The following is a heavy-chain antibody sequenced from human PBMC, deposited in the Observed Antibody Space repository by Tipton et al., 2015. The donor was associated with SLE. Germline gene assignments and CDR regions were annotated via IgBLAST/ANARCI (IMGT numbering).Heavy chain of an antibody. Sequence: SLRLSCAASGSTFSSYEMNWVRQAPGKGLEWVSYISSSGSTIYYADSVKGRFTISRDDSRNTLYLQMNSLRAEDTAVYYCARSTSWYSSSGGWFDPWGQGTLVTVSS. V-gene: IGHV3-48*03. CDR1: GSTFSSYE. J-gene: IGHJ5*02. CDR3: ARSTSWYSSSGGWFDP. D-gene: IGHD6-13*01. CDR2: ISSSGSTI.